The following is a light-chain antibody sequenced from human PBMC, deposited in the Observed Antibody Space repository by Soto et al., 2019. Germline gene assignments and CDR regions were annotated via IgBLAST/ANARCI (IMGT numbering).Light chain of an antibody. CDR3: QHSYTTPWT. J-gene: IGKJ1*01. CDR2: GAS. V-gene: IGKV1-39*01. CDR1: ETIKAY. Sequence: DIQMTQSPSSLSASVGGRVTIRCRASETIKAYLNWYQHKPGKAPNLLIFGASNLHEGVPSRFTGSGSGTDFTLTIDRLQPEDFATYYCQHSYTTPWTFGLGTKVEIK.